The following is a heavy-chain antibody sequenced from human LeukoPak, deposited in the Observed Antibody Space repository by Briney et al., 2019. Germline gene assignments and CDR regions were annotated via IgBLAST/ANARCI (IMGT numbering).Heavy chain of an antibody. D-gene: IGHD6-13*01. CDR2: IYYSGST. Sequence: SETLSLTCTVSGASISDYYWSWIRQPPGKGLEWIGYIYYSGSTNYNPSLKSRVTMSVDTSKNQFSLKLSSVTAADTAVYYCARGEQQLGYYYGMDVWGQGTTVTVSS. V-gene: IGHV4-59*01. J-gene: IGHJ6*02. CDR3: ARGEQQLGYYYGMDV. CDR1: GASISDYY.